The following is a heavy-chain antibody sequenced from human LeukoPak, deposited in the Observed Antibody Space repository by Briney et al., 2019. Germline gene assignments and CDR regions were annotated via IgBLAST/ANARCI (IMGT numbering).Heavy chain of an antibody. CDR2: IKSDGSST. Sequence: GGSLRLSCAAPGFTFSNYWVHWVRQAPGKGLVWVSRIKSDGSSTNYADSVKGRFTISRDNSKNALYLQMNSLRAEDTAVYYCASDYPSFHYWGQGTLVTVSS. CDR3: ASDYPSFHY. J-gene: IGHJ4*02. V-gene: IGHV3-74*01. CDR1: GFTFSNYW.